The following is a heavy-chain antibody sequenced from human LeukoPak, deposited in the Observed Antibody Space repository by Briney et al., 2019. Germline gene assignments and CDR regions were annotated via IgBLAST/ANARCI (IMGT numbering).Heavy chain of an antibody. CDR2: MNPNSGNT. CDR1: GYTFINYD. D-gene: IGHD3-9*01. V-gene: IGHV1-8*03. J-gene: IGHJ4*02. CDR3: ARVSDYDILTGLPDY. Sequence: GASVKVSCKASGYTFINYDINWVRQATGQGLEWMGWMNPNSGNTGYAQKFQGRVTISKNTSISTAYMELSSLRSEDTAVYYCARVSDYDILTGLPDYWGQGTLVTVSS.